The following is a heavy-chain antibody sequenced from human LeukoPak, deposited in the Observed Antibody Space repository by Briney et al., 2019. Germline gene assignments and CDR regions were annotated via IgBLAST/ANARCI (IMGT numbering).Heavy chain of an antibody. CDR1: GFDFSDYT. CDR2: ISSNSRYI. V-gene: IGHV3-21*01. Sequence: GGSLRLSCAASGFDFSDYTINWVRQAPGKGLEWVSSISSNSRYIYYAESVKGRLTVSRDNAKNSVYLQMNSLRAEDTAVYYCARDGLGSYDYWGQGTLVTVSS. J-gene: IGHJ4*02. D-gene: IGHD3-10*01. CDR3: ARDGLGSYDY.